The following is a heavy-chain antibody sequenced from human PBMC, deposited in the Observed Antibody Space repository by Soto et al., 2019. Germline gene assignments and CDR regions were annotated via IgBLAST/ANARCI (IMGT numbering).Heavy chain of an antibody. CDR1: GFTFSSYG. D-gene: IGHD2-15*01. CDR3: ARDVCPGYCSDEVQFDY. Sequence: PGGSLRLSCAASGFTFSSYGMHWVRQAPGKGLEWVAVISYDGSNKYYADSVKGRFTISRDNAKNSLYLQMNSLRVDDTAVYYCARDVCPGYCSDEVQFDYWGQGTLVTVSS. CDR2: ISYDGSNK. J-gene: IGHJ4*02. V-gene: IGHV3-30*03.